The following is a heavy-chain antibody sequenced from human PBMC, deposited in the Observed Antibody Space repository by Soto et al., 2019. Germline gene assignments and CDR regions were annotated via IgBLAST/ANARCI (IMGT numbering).Heavy chain of an antibody. CDR1: GFTFSSYA. D-gene: IGHD3-3*01. CDR2: ISYDGSNK. V-gene: IGHV3-30-3*01. J-gene: IGHJ4*02. CDR3: ARGHRLRFLEWLSAPKGY. Sequence: GGSLRLSCAASGFTFSSYAMHWVRQAPGKGLEWVAVISYDGSNKYYADSVKGRFTISRDNSKNTLYLQMNSLRAEDTAVYYCARGHRLRFLEWLSAPKGYWGQGTLVTVSS.